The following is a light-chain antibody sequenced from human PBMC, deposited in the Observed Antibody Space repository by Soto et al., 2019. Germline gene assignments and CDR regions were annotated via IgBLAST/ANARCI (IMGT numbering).Light chain of an antibody. V-gene: IGKV3-15*01. CDR3: QQYHDWPPFT. J-gene: IGKJ4*01. CDR1: QSVGTN. CDR2: DAS. Sequence: EIVMTQSPATLSVSPGERATLSCRASQSVGTNLAWYQQKPGQAPRLLIHDASARVTGIAARFSGSGSETEFTLTIISLQSDDFAVYYCQQYHDWPPFTFGGGTKVET.